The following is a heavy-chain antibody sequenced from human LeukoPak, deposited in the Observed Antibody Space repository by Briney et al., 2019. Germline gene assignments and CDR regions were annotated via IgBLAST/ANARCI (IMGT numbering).Heavy chain of an antibody. D-gene: IGHD2/OR15-2a*01. Sequence: PGGSLRLSCAASGFTFSSYAMSWVRQAPGKGLEWVSAISGSGGSTYYADSVKGRFTISRDNSKNTLYLQMNSLKTEDTAVYYCTRSPEPTTYYYFDYWGQGTLVTVSS. CDR1: GFTFSSYA. CDR2: ISGSGGST. CDR3: TRSPEPTTYYYFDY. J-gene: IGHJ4*02. V-gene: IGHV3-23*01.